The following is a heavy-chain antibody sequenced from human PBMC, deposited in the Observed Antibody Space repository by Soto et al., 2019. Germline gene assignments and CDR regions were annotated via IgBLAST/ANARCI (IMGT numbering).Heavy chain of an antibody. J-gene: IGHJ3*02. CDR3: TIGSWSGEVFDI. V-gene: IGHV1-69*02. CDR1: GGTFSTYS. CDR2: IIPMLGIR. Sequence: QVQLVQSGAEVTKPGSSVKVSCKDSGGTFSTYSMFWVRQAPGQGLEWMGRIIPMLGIRNYAQRFQDRVKITADKSTATAHMELSSLRSEDTALYYCTIGSWSGEVFDIWGQGTMVTVSS. D-gene: IGHD2-21*01.